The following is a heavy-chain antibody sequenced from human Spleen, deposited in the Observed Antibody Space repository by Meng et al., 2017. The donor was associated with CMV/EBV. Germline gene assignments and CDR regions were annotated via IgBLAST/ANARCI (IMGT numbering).Heavy chain of an antibody. CDR3: ARFLPAVAGSGAGCY. CDR2: ISYDGSNK. V-gene: IGHV3-30-3*01. CDR1: GFTFSSYA. D-gene: IGHD6-19*01. Sequence: GESLKISCAASGFTFSSYAMHWVRQAPGKGLEWVAVISYDGSNKYYADSVKGRFTISRDNFKNTLYLQMNSLRAEDTAVYYCARFLPAVAGSGAGCYWGQGTLVTVSS. J-gene: IGHJ4*02.